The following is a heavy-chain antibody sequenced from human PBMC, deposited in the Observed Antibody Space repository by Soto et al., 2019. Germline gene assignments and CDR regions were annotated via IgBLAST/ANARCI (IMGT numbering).Heavy chain of an antibody. Sequence: QVQLVQSGAEVKKPGSSVKVSCKASGGTFSSYAISWVRQAPGQGLEWMGGIIPIFGTANYAQKFQGRVTIAAEESTSTGYMEVSSLRSEDTAVYYGGRGGGVVVPAANHYYYYGMDVWGQGTTVTVSS. CDR1: GGTFSSYA. CDR2: IIPIFGTA. V-gene: IGHV1-69*01. D-gene: IGHD2-2*01. J-gene: IGHJ6*02. CDR3: GRGGGVVVPAANHYYYYGMDV.